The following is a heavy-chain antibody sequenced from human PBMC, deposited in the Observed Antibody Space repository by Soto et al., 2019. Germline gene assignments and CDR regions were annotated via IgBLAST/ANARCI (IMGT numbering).Heavy chain of an antibody. Sequence: QVQLVESGGGVVQPGRSLRLSCAASGFTFASYAFHWLRQAPGKGLEWVAAMSYDGNKKYYADSVKGRLTISRDISKNTLYAQLNSLIPDDTAMYYCARGFGPSTQLAFDVWGQGTMVSVSS. V-gene: IGHV3-30-3*01. CDR3: ARGFGPSTQLAFDV. CDR2: MSYDGNKK. D-gene: IGHD3-10*01. J-gene: IGHJ3*01. CDR1: GFTFASYA.